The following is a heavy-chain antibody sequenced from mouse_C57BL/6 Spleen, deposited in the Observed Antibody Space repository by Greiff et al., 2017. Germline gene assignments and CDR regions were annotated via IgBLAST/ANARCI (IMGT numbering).Heavy chain of an antibody. CDR1: GYAFSSYW. Sequence: QVHVKQSGAELVKPGASVKISCKASGYAFSSYWMNWVKQRPGKGLEWIGQIYPGDGDTNYNGKFKGKATLTADKSSSTAYMQLSSLTSEDSAVYFCAPHYYGSSPLAMDYWGQGTSVTVSS. CDR2: IYPGDGDT. CDR3: APHYYGSSPLAMDY. J-gene: IGHJ4*01. V-gene: IGHV1-80*01. D-gene: IGHD1-1*01.